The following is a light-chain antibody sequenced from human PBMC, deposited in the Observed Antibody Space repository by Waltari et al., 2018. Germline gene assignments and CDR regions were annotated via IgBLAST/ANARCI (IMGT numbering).Light chain of an antibody. V-gene: IGLV1-44*01. J-gene: IGLJ3*02. CDR2: TDN. CDR3: AAWDDSLNGRV. CDR1: SSNIGSNT. Sequence: QSVLTQPPSASGTPGQGVTISCSGSSSNIGSNTVSWYHQFPGTAPRLLIHTDNQRPSGVPDRFSGSKSGTSASLAISGLQSEDEAHYFCAAWDDSLNGRVFGGGTQVTVL.